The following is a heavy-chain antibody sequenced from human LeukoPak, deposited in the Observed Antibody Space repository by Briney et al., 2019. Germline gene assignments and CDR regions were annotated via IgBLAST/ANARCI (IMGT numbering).Heavy chain of an antibody. CDR3: ARVGYSGYDDYFDY. CDR2: INWNGGST. CDR1: GLTFSSYA. J-gene: IGHJ4*02. D-gene: IGHD5-12*01. V-gene: IGHV3-20*04. Sequence: GGSLRLSCAASGLTFSSYAMSWVRQAPGKGLEWVSGINWNGGSTGYADSVKGRFTISRDNAKNSLYLQMNSLRAEDTALYYCARVGYSGYDDYFDYWGQGTLVTVSS.